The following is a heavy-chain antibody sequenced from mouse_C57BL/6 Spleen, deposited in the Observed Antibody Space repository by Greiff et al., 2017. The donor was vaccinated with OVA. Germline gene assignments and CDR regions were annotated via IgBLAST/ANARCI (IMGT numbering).Heavy chain of an antibody. V-gene: IGHV1-72*01. CDR2: IDPNSGGT. J-gene: IGHJ4*01. Sequence: QVHVKQPGAELVKPGASVKLSCKASGYTFTSYWMHWVKQRPGRGLEWIGRIDPNSGGTKYNEKFKSKATLTVDKPSSTAYMQLSSLTSEDSAVYYCARSEGLLRPRAMDYWGQGTSVTVSS. CDR3: ARSEGLLRPRAMDY. CDR1: GYTFTSYW. D-gene: IGHD1-2*01.